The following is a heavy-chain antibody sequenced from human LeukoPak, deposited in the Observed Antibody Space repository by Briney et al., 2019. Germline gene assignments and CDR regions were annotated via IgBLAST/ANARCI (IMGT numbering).Heavy chain of an antibody. J-gene: IGHJ4*02. CDR2: IYYSGST. CDR1: GGSISSYY. D-gene: IGHD3-3*01. CDR3: ARVSESPQSTYFDY. V-gene: IGHV4-59*01. Sequence: SETPSLTCTVSGGSISSYYWSWIRQPPGKGLEWIGYIYYSGSTNYNPSLKSRVTISVDTSKNQFSLKLSSVTAADTAVYYCARVSESPQSTYFDYWGQGTLATVSS.